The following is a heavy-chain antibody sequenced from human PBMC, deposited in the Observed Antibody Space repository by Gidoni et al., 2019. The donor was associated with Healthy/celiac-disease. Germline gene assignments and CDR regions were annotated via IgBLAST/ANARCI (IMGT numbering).Heavy chain of an antibody. J-gene: IGHJ5*02. CDR1: GGSISSYY. D-gene: IGHD6-19*01. CDR3: ARDVLRHSGWYGFNWFDP. Sequence: QVQLQESGPGLVKPSETLSLTCTVSGGSISSYYWSWIRQPPGKGLEWIGYFYYSGSTNYNPSLKSRVTISVDTSKNQFSLKLSSVTAADTAVYYCARDVLRHSGWYGFNWFDPWGQGTLVTVSS. CDR2: FYYSGST. V-gene: IGHV4-59*01.